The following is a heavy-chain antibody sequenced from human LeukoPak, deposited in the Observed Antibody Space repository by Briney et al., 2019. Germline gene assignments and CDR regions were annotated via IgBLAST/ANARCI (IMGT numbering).Heavy chain of an antibody. CDR1: EFSVGSNY. Sequence: GGSLRLSCAASEFSVGSNYMSWVRQAPGKGLEWVSVIYSSGGTSYADSVKGRFTISRDNSKNTLSLQMNSLRAEDTAVYYCATFYGSGKGGAFDIWGQGTMVTVSS. CDR2: IYSSGGT. V-gene: IGHV3-53*01. D-gene: IGHD3-10*01. CDR3: ATFYGSGKGGAFDI. J-gene: IGHJ3*02.